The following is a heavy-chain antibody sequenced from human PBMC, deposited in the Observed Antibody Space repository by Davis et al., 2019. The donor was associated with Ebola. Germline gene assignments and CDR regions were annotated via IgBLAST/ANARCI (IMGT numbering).Heavy chain of an antibody. V-gene: IGHV4-38-2*02. D-gene: IGHD3-22*01. Sequence: SETLSLTCTVSGYSISSGFYWGWIRQPPGKGLEWIGTIFHNGMTYYNPSLSSRVTMSVDTSKNQFSLNLNSVTAADTAVYYCARALHISLIGVVITSDFGFWGQGTLVTVSS. CDR1: GYSISSGFY. J-gene: IGHJ4*02. CDR2: IFHNGMT. CDR3: ARALHISLIGVVITSDFGF.